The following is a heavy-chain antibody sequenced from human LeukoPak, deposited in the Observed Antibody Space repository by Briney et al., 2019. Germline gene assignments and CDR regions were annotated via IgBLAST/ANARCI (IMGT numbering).Heavy chain of an antibody. CDR3: ARDLYGDNGSAFDI. D-gene: IGHD4-17*01. CDR2: ISSSSSYI. V-gene: IGHV3-21*01. CDR1: GFTFSSYS. Sequence: GGSLRLSCAASGFTFSSYSMNWVRQAPGKGLEWVSSISSSSSYIYYADSVKGRFTISRDNAKNSLYLQMNSLRAEDTAVYYCARDLYGDNGSAFDIWGQGTMVTVSS. J-gene: IGHJ3*02.